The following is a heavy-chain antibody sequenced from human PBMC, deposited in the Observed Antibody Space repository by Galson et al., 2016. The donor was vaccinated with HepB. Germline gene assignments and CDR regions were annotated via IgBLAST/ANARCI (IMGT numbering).Heavy chain of an antibody. D-gene: IGHD2/OR15-2a*01. J-gene: IGHJ4*02. CDR2: DSMDGRRK. CDR1: GFASRNYG. CDR3: ARSHEYCPHVGCSVDS. V-gene: IGHV3-30*03. Sequence: SLRLSCAASGFASRNYGMHWVRQAPGKGLEWVAADSMDGRRKWYAESVKGRFTSSRENFNNMRCLQMSSLRPDDTAVYFCARSHEYCPHVGCSVDSWGQGTLVSVSS.